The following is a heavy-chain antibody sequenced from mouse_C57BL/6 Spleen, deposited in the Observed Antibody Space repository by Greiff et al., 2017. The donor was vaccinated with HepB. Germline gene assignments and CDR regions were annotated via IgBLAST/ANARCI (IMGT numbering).Heavy chain of an antibody. V-gene: IGHV1-7*01. CDR2: INPSSGYT. Sequence: VQVVESGAELAKPGASVKLSCKASGYTFTSYWMHWVKQRPGQGLEWIGYINPSSGYTKYNQKFKDKATLTADKSSSTAYMQLSSLTYEDSAVYYCARFYYDHWYFDVWGTGTTVTVSS. CDR3: ARFYYDHWYFDV. J-gene: IGHJ1*03. D-gene: IGHD2-4*01. CDR1: GYTFTSYW.